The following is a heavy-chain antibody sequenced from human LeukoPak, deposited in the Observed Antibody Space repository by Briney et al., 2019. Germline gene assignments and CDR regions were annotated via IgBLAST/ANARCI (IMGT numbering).Heavy chain of an antibody. Sequence: SETLSLTCTVSGGSISSYYWSWIRQPAGKGLEWIGRIYTSGSTNYNPSLKSRVTMSVDTSKNQFSLKLSSVTAADTAVYYCARVGSYSHLYYYYYCMDVWGKGTTVTVSS. V-gene: IGHV4-4*07. CDR2: IYTSGST. D-gene: IGHD2-21*01. CDR3: ARVGSYSHLYYYYYCMDV. J-gene: IGHJ6*03. CDR1: GGSISSYY.